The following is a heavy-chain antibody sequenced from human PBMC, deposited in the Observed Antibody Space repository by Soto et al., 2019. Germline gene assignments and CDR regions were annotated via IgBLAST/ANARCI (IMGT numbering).Heavy chain of an antibody. V-gene: IGHV3-30-3*01. CDR3: ARGGARPEPADYDDYVWGSYRGGTPSVY. J-gene: IGHJ4*02. CDR1: GFTFSSYA. Sequence: GGSLRLSCAASGFTFSSYAMHWVRQAPGKGLEWVAVISYDGSNKYYADSVKGRFTISRDNSKNTLYLQMNSLRAEDTAVYYCARGGARPEPADYDDYVWGSYRGGTPSVYWGQGTLVTVSS. D-gene: IGHD3-16*02. CDR2: ISYDGSNK.